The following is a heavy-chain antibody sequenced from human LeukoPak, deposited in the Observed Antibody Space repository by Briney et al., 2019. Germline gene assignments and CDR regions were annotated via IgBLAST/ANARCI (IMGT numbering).Heavy chain of an antibody. D-gene: IGHD5-18*01. J-gene: IGHJ3*02. CDR1: GFTFSSYS. CDR2: ISSSSSYI. Sequence: GGSLRLSCAASGFTFSSYSMNWVRQAPGKGLEWVSSISSSSSYIHYADSVKGRFTISRDNAKNSLYLQMNSLRAEDTAVYYCARKGYLAAFDIWGQGTMVTVSS. V-gene: IGHV3-21*01. CDR3: ARKGYLAAFDI.